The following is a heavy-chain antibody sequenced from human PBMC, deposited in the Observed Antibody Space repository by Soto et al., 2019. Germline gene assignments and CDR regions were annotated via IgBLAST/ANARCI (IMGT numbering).Heavy chain of an antibody. CDR3: ARERSGWSNYYYCYAMDG. Sequence: PSEKLSLTCTVSGGSISRFNWRCIRQPPGKGLEWVGYIYYSGGNNYNRSLKSRVSISVDTTKNQFFMKLGSVDAAETPVCYCARERSGWSNYYYCYAMDGWCQGTTVTVSS. CDR2: IYYSGGN. J-gene: IGHJ6*02. CDR1: GGSISRFN. V-gene: IGHV4-59*01. D-gene: IGHD6-19*01.